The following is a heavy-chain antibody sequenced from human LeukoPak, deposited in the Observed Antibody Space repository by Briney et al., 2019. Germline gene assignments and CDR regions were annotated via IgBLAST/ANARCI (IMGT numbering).Heavy chain of an antibody. V-gene: IGHV3-21*01. CDR1: GFPLSGYS. Sequence: GGSLRLSCAASGFPLSGYSMNWVRQAPGKGLEWVSSIASSTNYIYYADSVKGRFTISSDNARNSLYLQVNSLRAEDTAVYYCVRVGYCSSSTCRNYFDYWGQGTLVTVSS. CDR3: VRVGYCSSSTCRNYFDY. J-gene: IGHJ4*02. CDR2: IASSTNYI. D-gene: IGHD2-2*01.